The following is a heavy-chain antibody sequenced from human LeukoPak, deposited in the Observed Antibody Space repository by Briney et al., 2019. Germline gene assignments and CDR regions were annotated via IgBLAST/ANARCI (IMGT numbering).Heavy chain of an antibody. V-gene: IGHV4-59*12. CDR1: RGXISGNY. D-gene: IGHD1-26*01. J-gene: IGHJ4*02. CDR3: TRDHGRSIVLD. CDR2: IYDSGST. Sequence: SETLSLTCTVSRGXISGNYCSWIRQSPGKGLEWIGYIYDSGSTNYNPSLESRVTISVDTSKNQFSLRLTSVTAADTAVYYCTRDHGRSIVLDWGQGTLVTVSS.